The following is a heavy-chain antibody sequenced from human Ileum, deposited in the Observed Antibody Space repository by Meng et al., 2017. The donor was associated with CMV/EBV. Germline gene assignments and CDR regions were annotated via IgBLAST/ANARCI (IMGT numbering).Heavy chain of an antibody. CDR1: IPTYRYY. J-gene: IGHJ4*02. Sequence: IPTYRYYWGWIRQSPVKGLEWIASIFYDGAIYYNPSLNGRVTISRDTSNNQFFLTWTSVTAADTALYYCARSTLAGYVGGWSLGAADSWGQGTLVTVSS. D-gene: IGHD6-19*01. V-gene: IGHV4-39*07. CDR2: IFYDGAI. CDR3: ARSTLAGYVGGWSLGAADS.